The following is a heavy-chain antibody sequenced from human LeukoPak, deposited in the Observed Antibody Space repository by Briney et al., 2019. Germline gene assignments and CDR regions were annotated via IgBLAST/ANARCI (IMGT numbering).Heavy chain of an antibody. CDR1: GFTFSNAW. J-gene: IGHJ4*02. Sequence: GGSLRLSCAASGFTFSNAWMSWVRQAPGKGLEWVGRIKSKTDGGTTDYAAPVKGRFTISRDNSKNTLFLQMNSLRAEDTAVYYCAKRGGDGNPHDYWGQGTLVTVSS. V-gene: IGHV3-15*01. D-gene: IGHD3-16*01. CDR2: IKSKTDGGTT. CDR3: AKRGGDGNPHDY.